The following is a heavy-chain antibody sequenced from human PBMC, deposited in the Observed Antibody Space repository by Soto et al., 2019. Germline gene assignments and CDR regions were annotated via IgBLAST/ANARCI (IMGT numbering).Heavy chain of an antibody. CDR2: IYYSGST. CDR1: GGSVSSGSYY. V-gene: IGHV4-61*01. D-gene: IGHD2-8*02. J-gene: IGHJ4*02. CDR3: ARDPTGVRYFDY. Sequence: SETLSLTCTVSGGSVSSGSYYWSWIRQPPGKGLEWIGYIYYSGSTNYNPSLKSRVTISVDTSKNQFSLKLSSVTAADTAVYYCARDPTGVRYFDYWGQGTLVTVSS.